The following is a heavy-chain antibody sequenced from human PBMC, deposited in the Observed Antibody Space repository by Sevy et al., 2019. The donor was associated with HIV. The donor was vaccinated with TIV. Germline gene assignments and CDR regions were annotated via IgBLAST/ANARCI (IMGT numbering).Heavy chain of an antibody. CDR2: ISSGGSTK. CDR1: GFTFSDHY. J-gene: IGHJ4*02. D-gene: IGHD3-16*01. CDR3: AREDRRREGETDFDY. V-gene: IGHV3-11*01. Sequence: GGSLRLSCAASGFTFSDHYMSWIRQAPGKGLEWVSFISSGGSTKYYGDSVRGRFTISRDNAKNSLYLQMNSLRAEDTAVYYCAREDRRREGETDFDYWGQGTLVTVSS.